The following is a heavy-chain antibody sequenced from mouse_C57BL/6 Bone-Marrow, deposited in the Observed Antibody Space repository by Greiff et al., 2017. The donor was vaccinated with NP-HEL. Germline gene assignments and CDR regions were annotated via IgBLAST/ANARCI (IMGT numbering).Heavy chain of an antibody. J-gene: IGHJ1*03. D-gene: IGHD1-1*01. V-gene: IGHV5-17*01. CDR3: ARRGYYGSSLYFDV. Sequence: DVHLVESGGGLVKPGGSLKLSCAASGFTFSDYGMHWVRQAPEKGLEWVAYISSGSSTIYYADTVKGRFTISRDNAKNTLFLQMTSLSSAATAMYYCARRGYYGSSLYFDVWGTGTTVTVSS. CDR1: GFTFSDYG. CDR2: ISSGSSTI.